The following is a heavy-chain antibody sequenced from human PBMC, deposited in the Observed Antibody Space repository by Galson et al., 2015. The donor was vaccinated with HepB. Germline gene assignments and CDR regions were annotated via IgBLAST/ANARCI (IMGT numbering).Heavy chain of an antibody. CDR3: ARPARRAAAGRNFFDL. CDR1: GGVFNNYY. V-gene: IGHV4-34*01. Sequence: SETLSLTCAVSGGVFNNYYFSWIRQSPGKGLEWIGEMDHSGSVFYNPSLKSRVTLSVDKTKRQIALKLKSLTAADTAIYYCARPARRAAAGRNFFDLWGQGTLVTVSS. J-gene: IGHJ5*02. CDR2: MDHSGSV. D-gene: IGHD6-13*01.